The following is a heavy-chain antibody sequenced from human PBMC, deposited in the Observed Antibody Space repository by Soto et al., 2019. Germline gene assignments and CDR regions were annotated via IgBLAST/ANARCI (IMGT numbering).Heavy chain of an antibody. V-gene: IGHV3-48*01. D-gene: IGHD3-10*01. CDR3: ASLLYGSGSLNYMDV. CDR2: ISSSSSTI. Sequence: GGSLRLSCAASGFTFSSYSMNWVRQAPGKGLEWVSYISSSSSTIYYADSVKGRFTISRDNAKNSLYLQMNSLRAEDTAVYYCASLLYGSGSLNYMDVWGKGTTVTVSS. J-gene: IGHJ6*03. CDR1: GFTFSSYS.